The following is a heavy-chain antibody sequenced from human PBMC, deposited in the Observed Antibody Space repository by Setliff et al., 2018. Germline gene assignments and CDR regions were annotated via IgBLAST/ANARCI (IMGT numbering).Heavy chain of an antibody. V-gene: IGHV4-39*01. Sequence: SETLSLTCRVSGGSISSGNYYWGLIRQPPGKGLEWVATIYYSGSTYSNPSLKSRLIISVDAPDNQFSVKLSSVTAADTAVYYCARGYYCDSSSYSTDYFDYWGQGTLVT. J-gene: IGHJ4*02. CDR3: ARGYYCDSSSYSTDYFDY. D-gene: IGHD3-22*01. CDR2: IYYSGST. CDR1: GGSISSGNYY.